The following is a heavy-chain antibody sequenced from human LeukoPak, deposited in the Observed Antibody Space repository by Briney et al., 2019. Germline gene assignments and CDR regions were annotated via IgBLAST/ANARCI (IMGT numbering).Heavy chain of an antibody. D-gene: IGHD2-15*01. CDR2: IYPNRGGT. CDR3: AAGYCSGGSCYSLSWFDP. CDR1: GYTFTGYY. V-gene: IGHV1-2*02. J-gene: IGHJ5*02. Sequence: ASVKVSCKASGYTFTGYYMHWVRHTPGQGLEWMGWIYPNRGGTNYAQKFQGRVTMTRDTSISTAYMELSRLRSDDTAVYYCAAGYCSGGSCYSLSWFDPWGQGTLVSVSS.